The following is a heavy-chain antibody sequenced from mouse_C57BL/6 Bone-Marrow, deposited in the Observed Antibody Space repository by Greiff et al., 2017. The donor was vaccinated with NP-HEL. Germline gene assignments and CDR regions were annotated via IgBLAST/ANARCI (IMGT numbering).Heavy chain of an antibody. CDR1: GFTFSDYG. V-gene: IGHV5-15*01. CDR3: ARRGVYCYFDD. J-gene: IGHJ2*01. Sequence: EVQVVESGGGLVQPGGSLKLSCAASGFTFSDYGMAWVRQAPRQGLEWVAFISNLAYSIYYADTVTGRFTLTSENAKNTLYLDMSSLRSEDTAMYYCARRGVYCYFDDWGQGTTLTVSS. D-gene: IGHD1-1*01. CDR2: ISNLAYSI.